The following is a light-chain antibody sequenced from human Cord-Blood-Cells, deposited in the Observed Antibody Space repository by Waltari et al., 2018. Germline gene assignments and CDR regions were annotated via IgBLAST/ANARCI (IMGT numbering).Light chain of an antibody. Sequence: EIVMTQSPATLSVSPGARATLSCRASQSVSSNLAWYQQKPGQAPRLLIYVASTRATGIPARFSGSGSGTEVTLTISSLQSEDFAVYYCQQYNNWPPLTFGGGTKVEIK. J-gene: IGKJ4*01. CDR3: QQYNNWPPLT. CDR1: QSVSSN. CDR2: VAS. V-gene: IGKV3D-15*01.